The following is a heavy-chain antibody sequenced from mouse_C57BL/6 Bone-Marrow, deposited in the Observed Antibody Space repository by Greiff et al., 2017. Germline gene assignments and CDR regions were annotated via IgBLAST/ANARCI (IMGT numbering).Heavy chain of an antibody. V-gene: IGHV1-82*01. J-gene: IGHJ2*01. D-gene: IGHD2-4*01. CDR2: IYPGDGDT. CDR3: ARGRGLRLDY. Sequence: VQLQQSGPELVKPGASVKISCKASGYAFSSSWMNWVKQRPGKGLEWIGRIYPGDGDTNYNGKFKGKATLTADKSSSTAYMQIRSLNSEDSAVYFCARGRGLRLDYWGQGTTLTVSS. CDR1: GYAFSSSW.